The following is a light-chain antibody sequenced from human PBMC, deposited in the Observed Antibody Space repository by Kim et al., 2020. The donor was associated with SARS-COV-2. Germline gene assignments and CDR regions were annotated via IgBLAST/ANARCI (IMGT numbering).Light chain of an antibody. CDR1: TGAVTSGHY. CDR2: DTG. Sequence: PGGTVTLTCGSTTGAVTSGHYPYWFQQKPGQVPKKLIYDTGNKHSWTPARFSGSLLGGKAALTLSGAQPEDEAEYYCLFTYGGGRVFGGGTKLTVL. CDR3: LFTYGGGRV. J-gene: IGLJ3*02. V-gene: IGLV7-46*01.